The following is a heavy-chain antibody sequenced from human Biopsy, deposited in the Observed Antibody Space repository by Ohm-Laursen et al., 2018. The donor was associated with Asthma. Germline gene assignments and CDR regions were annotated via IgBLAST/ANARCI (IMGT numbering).Heavy chain of an antibody. J-gene: IGHJ4*02. D-gene: IGHD6-19*01. CDR3: AREGVAGTHIED. Sequence: SLRLSCAASGFSISIYDIHWFRQAPGKGLEWVAVISYDGSSIYYADSVKGRFTISRDNSKNTLSLQMNSLTAEDTAVYYCAREGVAGTHIEDWGQGTLVTVSS. V-gene: IGHV3-30*19. CDR1: GFSISIYD. CDR2: ISYDGSSI.